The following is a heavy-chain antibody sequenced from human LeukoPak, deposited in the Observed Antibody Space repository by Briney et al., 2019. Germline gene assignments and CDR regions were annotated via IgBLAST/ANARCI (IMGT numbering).Heavy chain of an antibody. CDR1: GYTFTDYY. V-gene: IGHV1-2*02. J-gene: IGHJ4*02. D-gene: IGHD1-26*01. CDR2: INPNSGGT. CDR3: AREARWELRNFDY. Sequence: GASVKVSCKASGYTFTDYYMHWVRQAPGQGLEWMGWINPNSGGTNYAQKFQGRVTMTRDTSISTAYMELSRLRSDDTAVYYCAREARWELRNFDYWGQGTLVTVSS.